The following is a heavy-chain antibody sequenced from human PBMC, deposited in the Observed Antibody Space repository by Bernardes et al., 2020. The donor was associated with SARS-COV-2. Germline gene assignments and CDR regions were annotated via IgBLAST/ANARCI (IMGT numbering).Heavy chain of an antibody. Sequence: SETLSLTCAVYGGSLSGYYWNWIRQPPGKGLEWIGEITHSGSSNYNPSLKSRVTVSADRTKNQFSLRLTSVTAADTAVYYCARTPDYDVLTGSYAEGYDSWGQGTQVTVSS. CDR2: ITHSGSS. V-gene: IGHV4-34*01. CDR3: ARTPDYDVLTGSYAEGYDS. J-gene: IGHJ5*01. CDR1: GGSLSGYY. D-gene: IGHD3-9*01.